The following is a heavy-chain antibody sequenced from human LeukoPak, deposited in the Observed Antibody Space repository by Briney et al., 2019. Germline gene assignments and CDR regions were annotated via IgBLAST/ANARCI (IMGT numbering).Heavy chain of an antibody. CDR1: GFTFSSYS. V-gene: IGHV3-21*01. CDR3: ARDSSIAVAGTGFDY. J-gene: IGHJ4*02. CDR2: ISSSSSYI. D-gene: IGHD6-19*01. Sequence: GGSLRLSCAASGFTFSSYSMNWVRQAPGKGLEWDSSISSSSSYIYYADSVKGRFTISRDNAKNSLYLQMNSLRAEDTAVYYCARDSSIAVAGTGFDYWGQRTLVTVSS.